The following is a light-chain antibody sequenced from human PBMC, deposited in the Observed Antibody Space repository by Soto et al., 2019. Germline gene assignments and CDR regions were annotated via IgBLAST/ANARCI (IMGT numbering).Light chain of an antibody. CDR1: RSVSSS. CDR2: DAS. J-gene: IGKJ5*01. CDR3: HQRTNWPPET. V-gene: IGKV3-11*01. Sequence: EIVLTQSPVTLSLSPGERATLSCRASRSVSSSLAWYQQKPGQAPRLLIYDASNRATGIPARFSGSGSGTDFTLTISSLEPEDFAVYYCHQRTNWPPETFGQGTRLEIK.